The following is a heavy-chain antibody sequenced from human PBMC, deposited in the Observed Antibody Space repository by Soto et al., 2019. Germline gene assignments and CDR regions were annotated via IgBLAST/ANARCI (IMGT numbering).Heavy chain of an antibody. CDR3: ANEEDQRRYYALWSGHRGGNWFDP. D-gene: IGHD3-3*01. Sequence: GGSLRLSCAASGFTFSSYGMHWVRQAPGKGLEWVAVISYDGSNKYYADSVKGRFTISRDNSKNTLYLQMNSLRAEDTAVYYCANEEDQRRYYALWSGHRGGNWFDPWGQGTLVTVSS. V-gene: IGHV3-30*18. J-gene: IGHJ5*02. CDR1: GFTFSSYG. CDR2: ISYDGSNK.